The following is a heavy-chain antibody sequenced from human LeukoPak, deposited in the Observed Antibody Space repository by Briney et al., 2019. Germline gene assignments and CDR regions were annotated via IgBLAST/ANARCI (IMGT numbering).Heavy chain of an antibody. V-gene: IGHV4-34*01. Sequence: SETLSLTCDVSGGSSSSYYWSWIRQSPKKGLEWIGEINQNGITNYNPSLKSRLTISVDTSKNQFSLKMTSVTAADTAVYYCARGMVRGVQYYYNHMDVWGKGTTVTISS. CDR2: INQNGIT. CDR1: GGSSSSYY. D-gene: IGHD3-10*01. J-gene: IGHJ6*03. CDR3: ARGMVRGVQYYYNHMDV.